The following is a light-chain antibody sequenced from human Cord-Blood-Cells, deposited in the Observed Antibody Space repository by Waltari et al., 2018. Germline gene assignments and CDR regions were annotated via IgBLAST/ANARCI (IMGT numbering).Light chain of an antibody. CDR1: QSVSSY. V-gene: IGKV3-11*01. Sequence: EIVLTQSPATLSLSPGERATLPCRASQSVSSYLAWYQQKPGQAPRPLIYDVSNRATGIPARFSGSGSGTDFTLTISSLEPEDFAVYYCQQRSNWPPFTFGPGTKVDIK. CDR2: DVS. CDR3: QQRSNWPPFT. J-gene: IGKJ3*01.